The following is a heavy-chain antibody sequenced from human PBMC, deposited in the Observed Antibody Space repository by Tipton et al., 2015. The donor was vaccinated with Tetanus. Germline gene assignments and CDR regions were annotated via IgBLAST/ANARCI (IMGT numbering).Heavy chain of an antibody. V-gene: IGHV3-74*01. D-gene: IGHD1-26*01. J-gene: IGHJ4*02. Sequence: SGFTFSDYSMNWVRQAPGKGLVWLSRVNGDGSVTKYADSVKGRFTIARDNAKNTLYLQMSSLRPDDTAVYYCATGVGYYYDSWGQGTLVTVSS. CDR3: ATGVGYYYDS. CDR1: GFTFSDYS. CDR2: VNGDGSVT.